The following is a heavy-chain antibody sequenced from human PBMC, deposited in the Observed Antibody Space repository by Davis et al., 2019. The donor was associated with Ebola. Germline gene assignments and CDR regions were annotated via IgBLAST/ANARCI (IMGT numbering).Heavy chain of an antibody. D-gene: IGHD2-15*01. CDR3: TSNAEKYCSGGSCYSDY. CDR1: GFTFSDYY. CDR2: ISSSGSTI. V-gene: IGHV3-11*01. J-gene: IGHJ4*02. Sequence: GESLKISCAASGFTFSDYYMSWIRQAPGKGLEWVSYISSSGSTIYYADSVKGRFTISRDNAKNSLYLQMNSLKTEDTAVYYCTSNAEKYCSGGSCYSDYWGQGTLVTVSS.